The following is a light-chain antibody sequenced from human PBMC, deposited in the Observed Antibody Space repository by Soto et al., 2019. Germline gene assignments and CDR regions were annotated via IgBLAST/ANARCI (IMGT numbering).Light chain of an antibody. J-gene: IGKJ5*01. V-gene: IGKV1-33*01. Sequence: DIHITYSPSSLSSSLVDRVTITCQASQNINNYLNWYPQKPERAPKLLIYDASNLEAGVPSRFRGSGSGTDFTFTISRLQTEDIATYYCQQYENLPTFGQGRRLEIK. CDR2: DAS. CDR1: QNINNY. CDR3: QQYENLPT.